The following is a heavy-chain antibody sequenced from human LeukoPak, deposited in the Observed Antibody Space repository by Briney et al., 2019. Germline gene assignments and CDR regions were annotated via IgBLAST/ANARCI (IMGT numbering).Heavy chain of an antibody. D-gene: IGHD6-13*01. J-gene: IGHJ6*02. Sequence: ASVKVSCKTSGYIFAHNGISWVRQAPGQGPEWMGWISAYNGDTNYAQNFQGRVTMTRDTSTSTVYMELRSLRSDDTAVYYCARAPLYSSPPYYYYYGMDVWGQGTTVTVSS. CDR1: GYIFAHNG. V-gene: IGHV1-18*01. CDR3: ARAPLYSSPPYYYYYGMDV. CDR2: ISAYNGDT.